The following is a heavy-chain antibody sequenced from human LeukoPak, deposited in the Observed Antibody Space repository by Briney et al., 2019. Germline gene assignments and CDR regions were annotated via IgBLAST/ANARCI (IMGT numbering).Heavy chain of an antibody. CDR1: GYTFTSYD. CDR2: MNPNSGNT. CDR3: ARAHALRYFDWLPLRRGVATKEYGMDV. Sequence: ASVKVSCKASGYTFTSYDINWVRQATGQGLEWMGWMNPNSGNTGYAQKFQGRVTMTRNTSISTAYMELSSLRSEDTAVYYCARAHALRYFDWLPLRRGVATKEYGMDVWGQGTTVTVSS. D-gene: IGHD3-9*01. J-gene: IGHJ6*02. V-gene: IGHV1-8*01.